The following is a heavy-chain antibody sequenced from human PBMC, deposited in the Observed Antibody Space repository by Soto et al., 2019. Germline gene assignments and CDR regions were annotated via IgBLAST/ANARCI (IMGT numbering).Heavy chain of an antibody. V-gene: IGHV4-30-4*01. Sequence: QAQLQESGPGLVRPSQTLSLSCSVSGASVTSGDYYWNWIRQTTGTGLEWLGYMHDSGTTSYKPSLKSRVTISRDKFTNQLSLKPTAVSAADTAVYFCDRGCLYVLWSGLLDRGKGIRVTVSS. CDR3: DRGCLYVLWSGLLD. D-gene: IGHD3-3*01. J-gene: IGHJ4*02. CDR1: GASVTSGDYY. CDR2: MHDSGTT.